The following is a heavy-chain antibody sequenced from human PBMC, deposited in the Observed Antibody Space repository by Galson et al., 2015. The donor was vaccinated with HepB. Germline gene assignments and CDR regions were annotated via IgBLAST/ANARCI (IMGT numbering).Heavy chain of an antibody. CDR2: IRYDGSNK. V-gene: IGHV3-30*02. CDR3: AKIVLLWFGELLSNNDAFDI. CDR1: GFTFSSYG. Sequence: LRLSCAASGFTFSSYGMHWVRQAPGKGLEWVAFIRYDGSNKYYADSVKGRFTISRDNSKNTLYLQMNSLRAEDTAVYYCAKIVLLWFGELLSNNDAFDIWGQGTMVTVSS. J-gene: IGHJ3*02. D-gene: IGHD3-10*01.